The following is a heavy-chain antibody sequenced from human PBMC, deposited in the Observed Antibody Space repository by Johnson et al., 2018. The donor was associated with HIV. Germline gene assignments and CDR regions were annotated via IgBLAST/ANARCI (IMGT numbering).Heavy chain of an antibody. Sequence: VQLVESGGGVVQPGRSLRLSCAASGFTFSTYGMHWVRQVPGKAPEWVANIKRDGSEKYYVDSVKGRFTISRDNAKNSLYLQMNSLRVEDTAMYYCARDGPWLQSQRDAFDVWGQGTMVIVSS. CDR1: GFTFSTYG. V-gene: IGHV3-7*01. D-gene: IGHD5-24*01. CDR3: ARDGPWLQSQRDAFDV. J-gene: IGHJ3*01. CDR2: IKRDGSEK.